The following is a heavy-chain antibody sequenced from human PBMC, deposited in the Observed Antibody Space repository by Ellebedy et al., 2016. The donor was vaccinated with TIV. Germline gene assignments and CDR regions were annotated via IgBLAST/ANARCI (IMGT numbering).Heavy chain of an antibody. D-gene: IGHD5-24*01. V-gene: IGHV3-53*01. J-gene: IGHJ5*02. CDR1: GFSVSNNY. CDR3: ARDGYNWADS. CDR2: IYSGGGA. Sequence: GGSLRLXCAASGFSVSNNYMSWVRQAPGKGLEWVCIIYSGGGANCADSVTGRFTIARDNSRNTLYLQMNSLRAEDTAMYYCARDGYNWADSWGQGTLVTVSS.